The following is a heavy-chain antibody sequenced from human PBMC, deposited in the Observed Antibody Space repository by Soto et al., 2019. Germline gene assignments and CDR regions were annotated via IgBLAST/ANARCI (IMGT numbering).Heavy chain of an antibody. V-gene: IGHV3-30*18. J-gene: IGHJ3*02. Sequence: QVQLVESGGGVVQPGRSLRLSCAASGFTFSSYGMHWVRQAPGKGLEWVAVISYDGSNKYYADSVKGRFTISRDNSKNTLNLQMNSLRAEDTAVYYCAKPRIAAAGTRSAFDIWGQGTMVTVSS. D-gene: IGHD6-13*01. CDR3: AKPRIAAAGTRSAFDI. CDR1: GFTFSSYG. CDR2: ISYDGSNK.